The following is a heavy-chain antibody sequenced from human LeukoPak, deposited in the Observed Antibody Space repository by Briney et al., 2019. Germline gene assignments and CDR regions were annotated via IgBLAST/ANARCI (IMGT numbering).Heavy chain of an antibody. Sequence: PGGSLRLSCAASGFTFSSYAMHWVRQAPGKGLEWLSVISYDGSNEHFADSVKGRFSISRDNAKNTLYLQMNSLRVEDTAVYYCARGRPHGNDYWGQGTLVTVSS. V-gene: IGHV3-30*04. CDR3: ARGRPHGNDY. J-gene: IGHJ4*02. CDR2: ISYDGSNE. D-gene: IGHD4-23*01. CDR1: GFTFSSYA.